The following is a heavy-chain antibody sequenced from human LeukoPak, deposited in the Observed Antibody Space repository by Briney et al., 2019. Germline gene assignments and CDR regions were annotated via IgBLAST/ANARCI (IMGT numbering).Heavy chain of an antibody. J-gene: IGHJ5*02. D-gene: IGHD3-10*01. V-gene: IGHV4-61*02. CDR3: AGRGVIISGAWDWFDP. Sequence: NPSETLSLTCTVSGYSISSGGFYWSWLRQPAGKGLEWIGRINTSGSTNYNPSLKSRVTISVDTSKNQFSLKLNSVTAADTAVYYCAGRGVIISGAWDWFDPWGQGTLVTVSS. CDR2: INTSGST. CDR1: GYSISSGGFY.